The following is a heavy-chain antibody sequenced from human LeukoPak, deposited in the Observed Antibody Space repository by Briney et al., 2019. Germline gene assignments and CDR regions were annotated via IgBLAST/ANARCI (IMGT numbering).Heavy chain of an antibody. J-gene: IGHJ4*02. V-gene: IGHV4-38-2*01. D-gene: IGHD3-3*01. Sequence: SETLSLTCAVSGYSISSGYYWGWIRQPPGKGLEWIGSIYHSGSTYYNPSLKSRVTISVDTSKNQFSLKLSSVTAADTAMYYCARVGTFGGVDSWGQGTLVTVSS. CDR3: ARVGTFGGVDS. CDR1: GYSISSGYY. CDR2: IYHSGST.